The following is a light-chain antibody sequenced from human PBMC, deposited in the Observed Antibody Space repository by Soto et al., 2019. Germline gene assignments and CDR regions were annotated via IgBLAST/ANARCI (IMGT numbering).Light chain of an antibody. CDR2: GAS. J-gene: IGKJ4*01. V-gene: IGKV1-39*01. CDR3: QQSYTTPAFI. CDR1: QSISIY. Sequence: DIQMTQSPSSLSASVGDRVTITCRASQSISIYLNWYQQKPGKAPKLLIYGASSLQSGVPSRFSGSGSGTDFTLTISSLQPEDFATYYCQQSYTTPAFIFGGGTKVDIK.